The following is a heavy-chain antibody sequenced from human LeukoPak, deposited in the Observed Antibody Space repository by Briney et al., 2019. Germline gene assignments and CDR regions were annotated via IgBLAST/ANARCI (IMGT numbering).Heavy chain of an antibody. J-gene: IGHJ5*02. D-gene: IGHD3-22*01. CDR2: INPSGGST. CDR1: GYTFTSYY. V-gene: IGHV1-46*01. CDR3: ARGSPEGRAYYDIWFDP. Sequence: ASVKVSCKASGYTFTSYYMHWVRQAPGQGLEWMGIINPSGGSTSYAQKFQGRVTMTRDTSTSTVYMELSRLRSEDTAVYYCARGSPEGRAYYDIWFDPWGQGTLVTVSS.